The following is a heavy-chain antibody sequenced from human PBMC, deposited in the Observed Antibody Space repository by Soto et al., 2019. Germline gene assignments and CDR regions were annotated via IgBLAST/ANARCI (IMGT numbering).Heavy chain of an antibody. Sequence: GGSLRLSCTASGFTFGTYTMNWLRQAPGRGLEWVSSISATTTYKYYAASVEGRFTISRDNAKNSLYLQTNSLGAEDTAVYYCARGSASKSGHLWYFDLWGRGTLVTSPQ. CDR2: ISATTTYK. CDR1: GFTFGTYT. D-gene: IGHD2-8*02. CDR3: ARGSASKSGHLWYFDL. J-gene: IGHJ2*01. V-gene: IGHV3-21*01.